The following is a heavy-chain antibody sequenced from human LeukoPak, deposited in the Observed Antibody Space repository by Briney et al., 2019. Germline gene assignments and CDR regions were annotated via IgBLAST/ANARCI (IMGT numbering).Heavy chain of an antibody. D-gene: IGHD3-22*01. V-gene: IGHV4-59*01. Sequence: SETLSLTCTVSGGSISSYYWSWIRQPPGKGLEWIGYIYYSGSTNYNPSLKSRVTISADTSKNQFSLKLSSVTAADTAVYYCARGQYYYDSSGYYYPYYFDYWGQGTLVTVSS. CDR1: GGSISSYY. CDR2: IYYSGST. CDR3: ARGQYYYDSSGYYYPYYFDY. J-gene: IGHJ4*02.